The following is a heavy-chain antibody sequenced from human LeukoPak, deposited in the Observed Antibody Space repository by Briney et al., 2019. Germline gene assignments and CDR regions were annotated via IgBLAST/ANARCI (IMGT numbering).Heavy chain of an antibody. D-gene: IGHD6-13*01. CDR2: INHSGST. V-gene: IGHV4-34*01. J-gene: IGHJ4*02. Sequence: SETLSLTCAVYGGSFSVYYWSWIRQPPGKGLEWIGEINHSGSTNYNPSLKSRVTISVDTSKNQFSLKLSSVTAADTAVYYCARGASIAASGTGVPFGYWGQGTLVTVSS. CDR3: ARGASIAASGTGVPFGY. CDR1: GGSFSVYY.